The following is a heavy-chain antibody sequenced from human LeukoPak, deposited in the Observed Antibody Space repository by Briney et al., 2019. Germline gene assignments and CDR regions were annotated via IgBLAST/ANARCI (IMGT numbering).Heavy chain of an antibody. CDR2: IKQDGSEK. CDR3: ARSIVGLLDY. D-gene: IGHD1-26*01. CDR1: GFTFSSYT. V-gene: IGHV3-7*01. J-gene: IGHJ4*02. Sequence: GGSLRLSCAASGFTFSSYTMNWVRQAPGKGLEWVANIKQDGSEKYYVDSVKGRFTISRDNAKNSLYLQMNSLRAEDTAVYYCARSIVGLLDYWGQGTLVTVSS.